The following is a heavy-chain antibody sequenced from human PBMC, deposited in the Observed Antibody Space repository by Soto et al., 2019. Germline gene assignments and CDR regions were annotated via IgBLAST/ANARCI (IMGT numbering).Heavy chain of an antibody. D-gene: IGHD5-12*01. Sequence: LRLSCAASGFTFSSYGMHWVRQAPGKGLEWVAVISYDGSNKYYADSVKGRFTISRDNSKNTLYLQMNSLRAEDTAVYYCAKVEMATNAFDIWGQGTMVTVSS. J-gene: IGHJ3*02. V-gene: IGHV3-30*18. CDR3: AKVEMATNAFDI. CDR2: ISYDGSNK. CDR1: GFTFSSYG.